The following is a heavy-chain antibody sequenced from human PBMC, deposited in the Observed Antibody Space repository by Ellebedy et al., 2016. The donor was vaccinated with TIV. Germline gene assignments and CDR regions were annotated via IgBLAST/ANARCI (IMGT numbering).Heavy chain of an antibody. CDR3: ASGAYEI. CDR2: ISYDANNK. Sequence: GESLKISCAASGFTFSSYDMHWVRQAPGKGLEWVALISYDANNKYYADSVKGRFTISRDNAKISLYLQMNSLTAEDTAVYYCASGAYEIWGQGTMVTVSS. V-gene: IGHV3-30*03. J-gene: IGHJ3*02. CDR1: GFTFSSYD.